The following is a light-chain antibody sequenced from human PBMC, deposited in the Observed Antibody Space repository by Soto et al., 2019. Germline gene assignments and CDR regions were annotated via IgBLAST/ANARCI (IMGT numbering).Light chain of an antibody. J-gene: IGKJ1*01. V-gene: IGKV3-15*01. CDR3: QQYNNWPQT. CDR2: DAS. Sequence: ETMMTQSTYTLSGSLGERATLSWRASQSLRSSLAWYQQKPGQAPRLLIYDASTRATGIPARFSGSVSGTDFNLTISGLQSEDFAVYYCQQYNNWPQTFGQGTKVDIK. CDR1: QSLRSS.